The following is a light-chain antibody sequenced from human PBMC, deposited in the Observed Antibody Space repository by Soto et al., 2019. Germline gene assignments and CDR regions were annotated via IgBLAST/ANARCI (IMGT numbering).Light chain of an antibody. V-gene: IGLV2-14*01. CDR1: NSDVGEYNY. J-gene: IGLJ1*01. CDR2: EVR. Sequence: QSALTQPASVSGSPGQSITISCTGTNSDVGEYNYVSWYQQHPGKAPKLMIAEVRTRPSGVSNRFSGYKSGNTASLTSSGLQAEDEADYYCTSYTRSSTLYVFGTGTKLTVL. CDR3: TSYTRSSTLYV.